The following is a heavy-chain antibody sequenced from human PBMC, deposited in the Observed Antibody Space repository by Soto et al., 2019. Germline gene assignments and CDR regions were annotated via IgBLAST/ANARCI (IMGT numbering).Heavy chain of an antibody. V-gene: IGHV3-23*01. Sequence: GGSLRLSCTASGFTLQNYAMAWVRQTPGKGLEWVSTLIGGHYGTAYSYSVKGRFTVSRDNSKNCLYLQMNSLGVEDTAMYFCAKGKSTGDIDWFDPWGQGSLVTVSS. CDR3: AKGKSTGDIDWFDP. CDR1: GFTLQNYA. J-gene: IGHJ5*02. CDR2: LIGGHYGT. D-gene: IGHD3-10*01.